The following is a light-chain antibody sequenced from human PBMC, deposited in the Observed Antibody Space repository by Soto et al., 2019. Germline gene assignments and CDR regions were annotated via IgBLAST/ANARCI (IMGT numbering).Light chain of an antibody. Sequence: DIQMTQSPSSLSASVGDRVTITCRASQSISNWLAWYQQTPGTAPKLLIYHASTLESGVPSRFSGSGSGTEFTLTISSLQPDDFATYYCQQYNSYSFGQGTKVDIK. V-gene: IGKV1-5*01. CDR1: QSISNW. J-gene: IGKJ1*01. CDR3: QQYNSYS. CDR2: HAS.